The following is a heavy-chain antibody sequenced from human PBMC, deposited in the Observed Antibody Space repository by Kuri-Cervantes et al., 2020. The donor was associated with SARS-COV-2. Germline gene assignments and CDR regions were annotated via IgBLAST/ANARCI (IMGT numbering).Heavy chain of an antibody. J-gene: IGHJ5*02. CDR2: FDPEDGET. CDR3: ARDHGLWFEEENWFDP. D-gene: IGHD3-10*01. Sequence: ASVKVSCKVSGYTLTELSMHWVRQAPGKGLEWMGGFDPEDGETIYAQKFQGRVTMTEDTSTDTAYMELSSLRSEDTAVYYCARDHGLWFEEENWFDPWGQGTLVTVSS. CDR1: GYTLTELS. V-gene: IGHV1-24*01.